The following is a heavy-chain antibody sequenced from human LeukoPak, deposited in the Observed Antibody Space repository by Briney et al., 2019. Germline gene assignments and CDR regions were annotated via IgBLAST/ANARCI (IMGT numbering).Heavy chain of an antibody. CDR3: ARRRAVVVVAAPSGTHKFDP. V-gene: IGHV4-61*02. D-gene: IGHD2-15*01. J-gene: IGHJ5*02. CDR1: GDSISSGDYY. CDR2: ISSSGST. Sequence: SETLSLTCTVSGDSISSGDYYWSWIRQPAGKGLEWIGRISSSGSTNYNPSLKSRVTISVDTSKNQFSLKLSSVTAADTAVYYCARRRAVVVVAAPSGTHKFDPWGQGTLVTVSS.